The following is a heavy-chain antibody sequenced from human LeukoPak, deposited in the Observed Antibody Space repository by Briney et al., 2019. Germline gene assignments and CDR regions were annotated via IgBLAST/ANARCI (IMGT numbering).Heavy chain of an antibody. J-gene: IGHJ6*03. CDR1: GYTFTNFD. CDR2: VNPSTDNS. V-gene: IGHV1-8*01. CDR3: ARLPGDYYYYYMDV. D-gene: IGHD1-14*01. Sequence: ASVKVSCKASGYTFTNFDINWVRQAPGQGLEWMGWVNPSTDNSGSAHKFQGRVTMTTNTSISTAYIELSSLKSEDTAVYYCARLPGDYYYYYMDVWGKGTTVTISS.